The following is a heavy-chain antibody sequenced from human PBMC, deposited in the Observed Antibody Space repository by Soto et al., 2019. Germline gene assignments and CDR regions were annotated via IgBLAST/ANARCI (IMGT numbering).Heavy chain of an antibody. D-gene: IGHD5-18*01. CDR1: GGSVSSGSYY. Sequence: SETLSLTCIVSGGSVSSGSYYWNWIRQPPGKGLEWIGYIYYSGSTSYNPSLKSRVTISLDTSKNQFSLKLSSVTAADAVVYYCARQVDTAQFTDYFDCWGQGALVTVSS. V-gene: IGHV4-61*01. J-gene: IGHJ4*02. CDR2: IYYSGST. CDR3: ARQVDTAQFTDYFDC.